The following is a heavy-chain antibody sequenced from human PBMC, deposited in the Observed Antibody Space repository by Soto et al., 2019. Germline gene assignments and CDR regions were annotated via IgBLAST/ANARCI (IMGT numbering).Heavy chain of an antibody. CDR3: ARATPYSSYGMDV. V-gene: IGHV4-31*03. Sequence: QVQLQESGPGLVKPSPTLSLTCTVSGGSISSGGDYWSWIRQHPGKGLEWIGYIYYSGSTYYNPSLKSRVTLSVDTSKNHFSLKLSSVTAADTAVYYCARATPYSSYGMDVWGQGTTVTVSS. CDR1: GGSISSGGDY. D-gene: IGHD2-15*01. CDR2: IYYSGST. J-gene: IGHJ6*02.